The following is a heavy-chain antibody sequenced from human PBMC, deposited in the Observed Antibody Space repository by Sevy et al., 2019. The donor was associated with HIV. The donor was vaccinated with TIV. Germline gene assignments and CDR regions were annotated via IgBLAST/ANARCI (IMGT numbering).Heavy chain of an antibody. J-gene: IGHJ4*02. Sequence: GGSLRLSCAASGFTLNNYAMNRVRQAPGKGLEWVSGISGSGGSTYYADSVKGRFTISRDNSKNTLYLQMSSLRVEDTAVYYCAKDSYFDNTVFDYWGQGTLVTVSS. CDR2: ISGSGGST. CDR3: AKDSYFDNTVFDY. D-gene: IGHD3-22*01. CDR1: GFTLNNYA. V-gene: IGHV3-23*01.